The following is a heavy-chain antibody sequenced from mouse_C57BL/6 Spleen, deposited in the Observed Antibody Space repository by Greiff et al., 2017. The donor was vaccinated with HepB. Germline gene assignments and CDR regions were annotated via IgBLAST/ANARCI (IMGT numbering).Heavy chain of an antibody. D-gene: IGHD1-1*01. CDR2: IWSGGST. Sequence: QVQLQQSGPGLVQPSQSLSITCTVSGFSLTSYGVHWVRQSPGKGLEWLGVIWSGGSTDYNAAFISRLSISKDNSKSQVFFKKNSLQADDTAIYYCARQITTVVARDAMDYWGQGTSVTVSS. CDR1: GFSLTSYG. CDR3: ARQITTVVARDAMDY. J-gene: IGHJ4*01. V-gene: IGHV2-2*01.